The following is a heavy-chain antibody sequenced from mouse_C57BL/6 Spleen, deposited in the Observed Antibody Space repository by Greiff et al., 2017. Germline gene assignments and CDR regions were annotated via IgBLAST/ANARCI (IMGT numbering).Heavy chain of an antibody. D-gene: IGHD2-3*01. CDR3: ARRDGYLDY. CDR1: GYTFTSYG. Sequence: QVQLQQSGAELARPGASVKLSCKASGYTFTSYGISWVKQRTGQGLEWIGEIYPRSGNTYYNEKFKGKATLTADKSSSTAYMELRSLTSEDSAVYLCARRDGYLDYWGQGTTLTVSS. V-gene: IGHV1-81*01. J-gene: IGHJ2*01. CDR2: IYPRSGNT.